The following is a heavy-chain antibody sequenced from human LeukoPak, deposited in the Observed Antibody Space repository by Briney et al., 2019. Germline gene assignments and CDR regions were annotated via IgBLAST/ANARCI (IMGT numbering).Heavy chain of an antibody. CDR2: ITSST. CDR3: ARARYFGSGTYHDY. V-gene: IGHV3-48*01. D-gene: IGHD3-10*01. Sequence: GGSLRLSCAASGFTFSSYSMNWVRQAPGKGLEWLSCITSSTYYADSVKGRFTISRDNAKNSLYLQMNSLRAEDTAVYYCARARYFGSGTYHDYWGQGTLVTVSS. J-gene: IGHJ4*02. CDR1: GFTFSSYS.